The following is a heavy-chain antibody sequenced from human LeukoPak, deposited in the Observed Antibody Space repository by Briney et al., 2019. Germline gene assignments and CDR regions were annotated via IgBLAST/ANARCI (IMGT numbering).Heavy chain of an antibody. D-gene: IGHD6-13*01. CDR2: IYYSGST. CDR1: GGSFSGYY. Sequence: SETLSLTCAVYGGSFSGYYWSWIRQPPGKGLEWIGYIYYSGSTNYNPSPKSRVTISVDTSKNQFSLKLSSVTAADTAVYYCARRLKGSTYSSSWFRSVGKGPASPYFDYWGQGTLVTVSS. V-gene: IGHV4-59*12. J-gene: IGHJ4*02. CDR3: ARRLKGSTYSSSWFRSVGKGPASPYFDY.